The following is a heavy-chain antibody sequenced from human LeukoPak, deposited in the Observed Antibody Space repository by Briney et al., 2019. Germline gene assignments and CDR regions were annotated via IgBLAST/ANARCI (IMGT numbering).Heavy chain of an antibody. J-gene: IGHJ4*02. CDR3: AMVRGVALDY. D-gene: IGHD3-10*01. CDR2: MYTSGST. CDR1: GGSISSGSYY. Sequence: SETLSLTCTVSGGSISSGSYYWSWIRQPAGKGLEWIGHMYTSGSTNYNPSLKSRVTISVDTSKNQFSLKLSSVTAADTAVYYCAMVRGVALDYWGQGTLVTVSS. V-gene: IGHV4-61*09.